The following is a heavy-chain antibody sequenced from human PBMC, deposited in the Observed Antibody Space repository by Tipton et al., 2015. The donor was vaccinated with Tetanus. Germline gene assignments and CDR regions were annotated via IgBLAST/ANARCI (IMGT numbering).Heavy chain of an antibody. CDR3: AREADCSGGSCFSGDFDN. J-gene: IGHJ4*02. D-gene: IGHD2-15*01. Sequence: CAASGFIFSSYGIHWVRQAPGKGLEWVADSWYDGTDKCYADSVKGRFTISRDNSKNTLYLQMNSLRAEDTAVYYCAREADCSGGSCFSGDFDNWGQGTQVTVSS. CDR2: SWYDGTDK. V-gene: IGHV3-33*01. CDR1: GFIFSSYG.